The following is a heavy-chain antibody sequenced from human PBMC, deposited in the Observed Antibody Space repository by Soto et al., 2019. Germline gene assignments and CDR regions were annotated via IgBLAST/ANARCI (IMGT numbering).Heavy chain of an antibody. CDR3: AKGSYSGIYSDFDY. V-gene: IGHV3-30*18. D-gene: IGHD1-26*01. CDR1: GFTFSSFG. J-gene: IGHJ4*02. CDR2: VSYDGSSK. Sequence: QVQLVESGGGVVQPGRSLRLSSAASGFTFSSFGMYWVRQAPGKGLEWVALVSYDGSSKYYADSVKGRFTISRDNSKSALYLQMNSLRAEDTAVYYCAKGSYSGIYSDFDYWGQGTLVTVSS.